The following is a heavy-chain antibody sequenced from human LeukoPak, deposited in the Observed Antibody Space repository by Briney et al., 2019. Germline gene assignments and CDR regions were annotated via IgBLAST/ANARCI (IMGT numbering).Heavy chain of an antibody. CDR3: TRVGYCGGDCSFDY. CDR1: GFTFSGSA. CDR2: IRSKANNYAT. V-gene: IGHV3-73*01. Sequence: PGESLKLSCAASGFTFSGSAMHWVRQASGKGLEWVGRIRSKANNYATGYAASVKGRFTISRDDSKNTAYLQMNSLKTEDTAVYYCTRVGYCGGDCSFDYWGQGTLVTVSS. J-gene: IGHJ4*02. D-gene: IGHD2-21*02.